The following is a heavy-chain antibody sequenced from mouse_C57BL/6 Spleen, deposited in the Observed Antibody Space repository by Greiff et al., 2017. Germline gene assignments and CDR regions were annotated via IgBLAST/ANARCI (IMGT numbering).Heavy chain of an antibody. D-gene: IGHD1-1*01. CDR2: IDPETGGT. CDR3: TTVVATRYAMDY. Sequence: QVQLKESGAELVRPGASVTLSCKASGYTFTDYEMHWVKQTPVHGLEWIGAIDPETGGTAYNQKFKGKAILTADKSSSTAYMELRSLTSEDSAVYYCTTVVATRYAMDYWGQGTSVTVSS. J-gene: IGHJ4*01. CDR1: GYTFTDYE. V-gene: IGHV1-15*01.